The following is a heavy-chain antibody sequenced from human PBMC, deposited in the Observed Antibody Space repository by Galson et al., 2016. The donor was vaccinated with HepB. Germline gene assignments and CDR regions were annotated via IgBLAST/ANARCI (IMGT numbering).Heavy chain of an antibody. D-gene: IGHD6-19*01. V-gene: IGHV3-11*01. CDR1: GFTFSDYY. Sequence: SLRLSCAASGFTFSDYYMTWIRQAPGKGLEWVAYISSSGRTTYYADSVKGRFTISRDNPKTSLYLQMNGLRVEDTAVDYCARDWTGYSNGGWFDPWGRGTLVTVSS. CDR3: ARDWTGYSNGGWFDP. CDR2: ISSSGRTT. J-gene: IGHJ5*02.